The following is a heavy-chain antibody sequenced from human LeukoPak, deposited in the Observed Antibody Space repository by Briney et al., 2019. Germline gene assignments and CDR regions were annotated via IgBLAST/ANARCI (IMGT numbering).Heavy chain of an antibody. CDR3: AKVPDTAGYFDY. J-gene: IGHJ4*02. Sequence: GGSLRLSCAASGFTFSSYWMNWVRQAPGKGLEWVANIKQDGSEKCYVDSVKGRFTISRDNSKNTLYLQMNSLRAEDTAVYYCAKVPDTAGYFDYWGQGTLVTVSS. V-gene: IGHV3-7*03. CDR2: IKQDGSEK. CDR1: GFTFSSYW. D-gene: IGHD5-18*01.